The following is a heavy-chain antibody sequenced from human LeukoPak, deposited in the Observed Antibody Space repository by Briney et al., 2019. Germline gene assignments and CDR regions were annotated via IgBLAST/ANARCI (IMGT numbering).Heavy chain of an antibody. J-gene: IGHJ4*02. CDR3: ASPRGYCGGDSCYFDY. CDR2: IHTSGST. D-gene: IGHD2-21*01. V-gene: IGHV4-4*07. Sequence: SETLSLTCTVSGDSISSSYLGWIRQPAGKGLEWIGRIHTSGSTYYSPSLKSRVTMSVDTSTNQFSLKLSSVTAADTAMYYCASPRGYCGGDSCYFDYWGQGTLVTVSS. CDR1: GDSISSSY.